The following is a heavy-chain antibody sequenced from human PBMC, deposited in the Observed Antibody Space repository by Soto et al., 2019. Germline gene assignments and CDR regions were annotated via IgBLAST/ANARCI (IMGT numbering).Heavy chain of an antibody. CDR2: ISSSGSYT. CDR3: ARTIIAGAFDP. D-gene: IGHD2-15*01. J-gene: IGHJ5*02. Sequence: GGSLRLSCVASGFTLSSNSMTWVRQAPGKGLEWVASISSSGSYTHYADSVKGRFTISRDNANKSLYLQMNSLRAEDTAVYHCARTIIAGAFDPWGQGTLVTVSS. V-gene: IGHV3-21*01. CDR1: GFTLSSNS.